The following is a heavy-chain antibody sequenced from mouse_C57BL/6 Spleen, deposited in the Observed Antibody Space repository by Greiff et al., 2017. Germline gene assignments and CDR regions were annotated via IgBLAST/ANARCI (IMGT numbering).Heavy chain of an antibody. V-gene: IGHV1-59*01. J-gene: IGHJ2*01. CDR2: IDPSDSYT. CDR1: GYTFTSYW. CDR3: ARSERDFDY. Sequence: QVQLKQPGAELVRPGTSVKLSCKASGYTFTSYWMHWVKQRPGQGLEWIGVIDPSDSYTNYNQKFKGKATLTVDTSSSTAYMQLSSLTSEDSAVYYCARSERDFDYWGQGTTLTVSS.